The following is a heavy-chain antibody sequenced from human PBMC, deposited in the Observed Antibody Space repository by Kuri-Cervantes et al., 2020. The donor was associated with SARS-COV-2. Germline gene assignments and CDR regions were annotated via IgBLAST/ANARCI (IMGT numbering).Heavy chain of an antibody. CDR3: ARGNSSSGFDY. V-gene: IGHV4-38-2*01. D-gene: IGHD6-6*01. Sequence: SETLSLTCAVSGYSISSGYYWGWIRQPPGKGLEWIGSIYHSGSTYYNPSLKSRVTISVDRSKNQFSLKLSSVTAADTAAYYCARGNSSSGFDYWGQGTLVTVSS. CDR1: GYSISSGYY. CDR2: IYHSGST. J-gene: IGHJ4*02.